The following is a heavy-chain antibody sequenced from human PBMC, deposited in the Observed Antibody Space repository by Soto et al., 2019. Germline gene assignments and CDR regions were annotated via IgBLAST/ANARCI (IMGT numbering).Heavy chain of an antibody. CDR1: GGSINSGGYY. CDR2: IYYRGST. J-gene: IGHJ5*02. Sequence: QVQLQESGPGLVKPSQTLSLTCTVSGGSINSGGYYWSWIRQYPGGGLEYMGYIYYRGSTYYNPSLRSRLTTSMDTSKNQFSLRLTSVTAADTAVYCCAREVFDSGTGWFDPWGQGTLVIVSS. CDR3: AREVFDSGTGWFDP. V-gene: IGHV4-31*03. D-gene: IGHD3-10*01.